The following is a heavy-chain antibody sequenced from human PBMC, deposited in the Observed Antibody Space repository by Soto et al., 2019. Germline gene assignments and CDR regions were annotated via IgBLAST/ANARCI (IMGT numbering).Heavy chain of an antibody. CDR3: ARNYYDSSGYYPY. CDR1: GFIFSDYA. D-gene: IGHD3-22*01. V-gene: IGHV3-23*01. J-gene: IGHJ4*02. Sequence: GGSLRLSCAASGFIFSDYAMSWVRQAPGKGLEWVSSITGSDDGTYYADSVKGRFTISRDNSKNTLYLQMNSLRAEDTAVYYCARNYYDSSGYYPYWGQGTLVTVSS. CDR2: ITGSDDGT.